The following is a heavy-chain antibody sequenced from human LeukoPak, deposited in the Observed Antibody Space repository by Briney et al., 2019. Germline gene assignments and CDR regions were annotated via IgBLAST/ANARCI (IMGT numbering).Heavy chain of an antibody. J-gene: IGHJ4*02. CDR1: GGSISSGSYY. V-gene: IGHV4-61*02. Sequence: SETLSLTCTVSGGSISSGSYYWSWIRQPAGKGLEWIGRIYTSGSTNYNPSLKSRVTISVDTSKSQFSLKLSSVTAADTAVYYCARVPGYNWNYSPFDYWGQGTLVTVSS. CDR2: IYTSGST. D-gene: IGHD1-7*01. CDR3: ARVPGYNWNYSPFDY.